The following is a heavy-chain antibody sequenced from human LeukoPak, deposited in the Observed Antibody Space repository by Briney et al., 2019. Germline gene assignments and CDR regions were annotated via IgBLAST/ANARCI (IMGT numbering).Heavy chain of an antibody. D-gene: IGHD6-6*01. J-gene: IGHJ4*02. V-gene: IGHV3-23*01. CDR3: SKTSKYTTSPIDN. Sequence: GGSLRLSCAASGFTVSSTYMTWVRQAPGKGLEWVSGISGSGGSRYADSVKGRFTISRDNSKNTLYLQMNSLRAEDTAVYYCSKTSKYTTSPIDNWGQGTLVTVSS. CDR2: ISGSGGSR. CDR1: GFTVSSTY.